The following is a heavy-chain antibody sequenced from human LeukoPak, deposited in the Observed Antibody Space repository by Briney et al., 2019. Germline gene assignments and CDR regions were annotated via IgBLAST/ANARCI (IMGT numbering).Heavy chain of an antibody. D-gene: IGHD6-13*01. J-gene: IGHJ4*02. CDR2: ISGNGGST. V-gene: IGHV3-23*01. Sequence: GGSLRLFCAASGFTFSNYAMIWVRQAPGKGLEWVSTISGNGGSTYYADSVKGRFTTSRDNSKNTVYLQMNSLRAEDTAVYYCAKRIAATSFDYWGQGTLVTVSS. CDR3: AKRIAATSFDY. CDR1: GFTFSNYA.